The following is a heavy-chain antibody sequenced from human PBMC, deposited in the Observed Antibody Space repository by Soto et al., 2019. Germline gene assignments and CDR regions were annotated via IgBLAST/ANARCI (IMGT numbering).Heavy chain of an antibody. CDR2: ISAYNGNT. Sequence: QVQLVQSGAEVKKPGASVKVSCKASGYTFTSYGIIWVRQAPGQGLEWMGWISAYNGNTNYAQKRQGRVTMTTDTSTSTAYMELSSRRCDDTAVYYCARDGYYDSSGYRSDCDYWGQRTLVTVSS. CDR1: GYTFTSYG. D-gene: IGHD3-22*01. J-gene: IGHJ4*02. V-gene: IGHV1-18*01. CDR3: ARDGYYDSSGYRSDCDY.